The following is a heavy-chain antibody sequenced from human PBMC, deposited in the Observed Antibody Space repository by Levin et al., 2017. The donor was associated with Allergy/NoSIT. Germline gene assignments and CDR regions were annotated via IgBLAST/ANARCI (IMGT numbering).Heavy chain of an antibody. CDR2: IWYDGSNK. CDR1: GFTFSSYG. D-gene: IGHD2-15*01. Sequence: GGSLRLSCAASGFTFSSYGMHWVRQAPGKGLEWVAVIWYDGSNKYYADSVKGRFTISRDNSKNTLYLQMNSLRAEDTAVYYCAREALGYLAAWFDPWGQGTLVTVSS. V-gene: IGHV3-33*01. J-gene: IGHJ5*02. CDR3: AREALGYLAAWFDP.